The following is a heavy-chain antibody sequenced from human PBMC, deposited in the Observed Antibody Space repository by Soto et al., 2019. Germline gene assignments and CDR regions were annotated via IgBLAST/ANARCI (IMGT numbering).Heavy chain of an antibody. CDR3: AKEFYGSGSYYLHYFGMDV. CDR2: ISGSGGST. CDR1: GFTFSSYA. V-gene: IGHV3-23*01. D-gene: IGHD3-10*01. J-gene: IGHJ6*02. Sequence: EVQLLESGGGLVQPGGSLRLSCAASGFTFSSYAMSWVRQAPGKGLEWVSAISGSGGSTYYADSVKGRFTISRANSKNTWYVQMNSLRAEYTAIYHCAKEFYGSGSYYLHYFGMDVWCQVTTVTVS.